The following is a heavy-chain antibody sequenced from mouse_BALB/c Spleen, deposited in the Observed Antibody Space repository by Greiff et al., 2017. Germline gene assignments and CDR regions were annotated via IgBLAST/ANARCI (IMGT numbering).Heavy chain of an antibody. D-gene: IGHD2-10*02. Sequence: VQLQQSGAELVKPGASVKLSCTASGFNIKDTYMHWVKQRPEQGLEWIGRIDPANGNTKYDPKFQGKATITADTSSNTAYLQLSSLTSEDTAVYYCARVGYGNYDYYAMDYWGQGTSVTVSS. CDR1: GFNIKDTY. CDR3: ARVGYGNYDYYAMDY. V-gene: IGHV14-3*02. J-gene: IGHJ4*01. CDR2: IDPANGNT.